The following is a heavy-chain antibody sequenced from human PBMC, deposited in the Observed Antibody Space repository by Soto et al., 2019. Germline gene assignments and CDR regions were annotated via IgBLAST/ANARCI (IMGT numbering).Heavy chain of an antibody. CDR1: GFTFSSYG. D-gene: IGHD3-3*01. V-gene: IGHV3-33*01. CDR3: ARDGDFWSGYYTYYYYYYMDV. J-gene: IGHJ6*03. CDR2: IWYDGSNK. Sequence: GGSLRLSCAASGFTFSSYGMHWVRQAPGKGLEWVAVIWYDGSNKYYADSVKGRFTISRDNSKNTLYLQMNSLRAEDTAVYYCARDGDFWSGYYTYYYYYYMDVWGKGTTVTVSS.